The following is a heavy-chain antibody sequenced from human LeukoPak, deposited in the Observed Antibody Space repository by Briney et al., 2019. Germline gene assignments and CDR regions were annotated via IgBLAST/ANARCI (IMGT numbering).Heavy chain of an antibody. D-gene: IGHD5-24*01. CDR1: GGSISSSSYY. CDR3: AREGDGYQDY. CDR2: IYYSGST. J-gene: IGHJ4*02. V-gene: IGHV4-39*07. Sequence: PSETLSLTCTVSGGSISSSSYYWGWIRQPPGKGLEWIGSIYYSGSTNYNPSLKSRVTISVDTSKNQFSLKLSSVTAADTAVYYCAREGDGYQDYWGQGTLVTVSS.